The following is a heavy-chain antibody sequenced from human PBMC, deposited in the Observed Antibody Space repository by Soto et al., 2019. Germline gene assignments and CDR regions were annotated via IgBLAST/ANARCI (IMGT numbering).Heavy chain of an antibody. CDR1: GFTFTRYS. Sequence: PGGSLRLSCAASGFTFTRYSMNWVRQAPGKGLEWVSSISSTTNYIYYGDSMKGRFTISRDNAKNSLYLEMNSLSAEDTAVYYCARESEDLTSNFDYWGQGTPVTVSS. J-gene: IGHJ4*02. CDR2: ISSTTNYI. V-gene: IGHV3-21*06. CDR3: ARESEDLTSNFDY.